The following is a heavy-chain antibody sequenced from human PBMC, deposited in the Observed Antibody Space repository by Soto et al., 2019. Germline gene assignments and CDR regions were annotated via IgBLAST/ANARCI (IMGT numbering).Heavy chain of an antibody. CDR2: ISGSGATK. V-gene: IGHV3-48*02. J-gene: IGHJ4*02. Sequence: PGGSLRLSCAASGFTFSSHSINWVRQAPGKGLEWVSYISGSGATKYYADSVKGRFTISRDNARNSLYLQMSSLSDEDTAVYYCARAIRGFSYVVDYWGQGTLDTVS. D-gene: IGHD5-18*01. CDR3: ARAIRGFSYVVDY. CDR1: GFTFSSHS.